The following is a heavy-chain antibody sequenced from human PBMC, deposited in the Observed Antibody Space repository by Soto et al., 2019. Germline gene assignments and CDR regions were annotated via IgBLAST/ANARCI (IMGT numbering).Heavy chain of an antibody. Sequence: QITLKESGPTLVKPTQTLTVTCTFSGFSLSTSGAGVGWIRQSPGKAPEWLALISWKDEKRYNPGLKSRLTITKDTSQNQVVLTMTDLDPVYTATYFCAHRYGGHYDRWYFDSWGQGTLVTVSS. V-gene: IGHV2-5*01. CDR2: ISWKDEK. CDR1: GFSLSTSGAG. D-gene: IGHD4-17*01. J-gene: IGHJ4*02. CDR3: AHRYGGHYDRWYFDS.